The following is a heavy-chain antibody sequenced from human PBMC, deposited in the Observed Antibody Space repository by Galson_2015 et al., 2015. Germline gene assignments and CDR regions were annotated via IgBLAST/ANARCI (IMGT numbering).Heavy chain of an antibody. J-gene: IGHJ4*02. CDR1: GFTFSSYA. D-gene: IGHD3-3*01. CDR3: AKECGGVGILCCGDRLDY. V-gene: IGHV3-23*01. Sequence: SLRLSCAASGFTFSSYAMSWVRQAPGKGLEWVSAISGSGTSTYYADSVKGRFTISRDNSKNTLFLQMNSLRAEDTAVYYCAKECGGVGILCCGDRLDYWGQGTLVTVSS. CDR2: ISGSGTST.